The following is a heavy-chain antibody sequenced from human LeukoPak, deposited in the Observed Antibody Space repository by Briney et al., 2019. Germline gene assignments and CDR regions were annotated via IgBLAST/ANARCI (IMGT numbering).Heavy chain of an antibody. Sequence: PGGSLRLSCEASGFTFSRTWMHWVRQGPGKGLLWLSRIESGGTTMYAESVKGRFTISRDNAKNSLYLQMNSLRAEDTAVYYCARARRLGAHDRQVNAFDIWGQGTMVTVSS. CDR3: ARARRLGAHDRQVNAFDI. V-gene: IGHV3-74*03. D-gene: IGHD3-16*01. CDR2: IESGGTT. J-gene: IGHJ3*02. CDR1: GFTFSRTW.